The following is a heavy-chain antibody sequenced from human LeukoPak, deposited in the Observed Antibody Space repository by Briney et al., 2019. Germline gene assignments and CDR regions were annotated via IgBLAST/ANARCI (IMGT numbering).Heavy chain of an antibody. CDR2: ITHTGDTS. Sequence: PGGSLRLSCAASGFTLSKYWMHWVRQAPGKGLEWVSRITHTGDTSGYADPVRGRFTISRDNTKNTLYLDMNSLRADDTAVYYCARDRDGLGDFWGQGTLVTVSS. CDR3: ARDRDGLGDF. J-gene: IGHJ4*02. V-gene: IGHV3-74*01. CDR1: GFTLSKYW. D-gene: IGHD3/OR15-3a*01.